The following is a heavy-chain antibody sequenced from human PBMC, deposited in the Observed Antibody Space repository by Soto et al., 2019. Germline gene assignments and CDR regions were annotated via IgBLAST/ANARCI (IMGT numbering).Heavy chain of an antibody. J-gene: IGHJ4*02. CDR1: GFSLSTTGVG. Sequence: QITLRESGPTLVKPSETLTLTCTFSGFSLSTTGVGVGWIRQPPGKALEWLALIYRNENKAYSPILKSRLTITKDTSKNQVVLKMTNMGPVDTATYCCAHRPYGSGSYSFNSWGQGTLVSVSS. D-gene: IGHD3-10*01. CDR2: IYRNENK. V-gene: IGHV2-5*01. CDR3: AHRPYGSGSYSFNS.